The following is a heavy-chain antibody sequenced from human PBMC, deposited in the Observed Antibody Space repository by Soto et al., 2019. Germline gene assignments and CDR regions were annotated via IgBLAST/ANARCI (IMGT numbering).Heavy chain of an antibody. J-gene: IGHJ6*02. CDR3: ARYKSDYYYGMDL. CDR2: IYYSGIT. Sequence: SDTLSLTCTVSGGSISSYYWSWIRQPPGKGLEWIGYIYYSGITNYNPSLKSRVTISVDTSKNQFSLKLSSVTAADTAVYYCARYKSDYYYGMDLWGQGTTVTVSS. CDR1: GGSISSYY. V-gene: IGHV4-59*07. D-gene: IGHD1-20*01.